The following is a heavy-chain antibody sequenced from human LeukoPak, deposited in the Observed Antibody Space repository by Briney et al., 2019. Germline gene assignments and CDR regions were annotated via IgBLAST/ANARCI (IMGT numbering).Heavy chain of an antibody. V-gene: IGHV4-31*03. CDR3: ARAYGDYPYYFDY. J-gene: IGHJ4*02. CDR2: IYYSGST. Sequence: PSQTLSLTYTVSGGSISSGGYYWSWIRQHPGKGLEWIGYIYYSGSTYYNPSLKSRVTISVDTSKNQFSLKLSSVTAADTAVYYCARAYGDYPYYFDYWGQGTLVTVSS. D-gene: IGHD4-17*01. CDR1: GGSISSGGYY.